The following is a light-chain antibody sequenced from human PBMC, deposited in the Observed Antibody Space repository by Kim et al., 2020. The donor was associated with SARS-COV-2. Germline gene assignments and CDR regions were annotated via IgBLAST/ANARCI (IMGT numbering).Light chain of an antibody. CDR1: KLGEKY. V-gene: IGLV3-1*01. CDR2: QDN. J-gene: IGLJ2*01. CDR3: QTWDSTTVI. Sequence: VSPGQTARIPCSGDKLGEKYTSWYQHKSGQSPVVVIYQDNKRPSGMTERFSGSSSGNTATLTISGTQPMDEADYYCQTWDSTTVIFGGGTQLTVL.